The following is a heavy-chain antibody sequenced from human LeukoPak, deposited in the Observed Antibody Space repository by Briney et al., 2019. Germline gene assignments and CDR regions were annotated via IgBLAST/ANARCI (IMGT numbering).Heavy chain of an antibody. V-gene: IGHV3-53*01. D-gene: IGHD6-13*01. CDR3: ARDAPQVPAAGVLAS. CDR2: MYSRGDT. J-gene: IGHJ5*02. Sequence: GGSLRLSCAASGFTVSDDYMSWVRQAPGKGLEWVSVMYSRGDTYYADSVKGRFTFSRDISKNTLYLQMNGLRTEDTAMYYCARDAPQVPAAGVLASWGQGTLVTVSS. CDR1: GFTVSDDY.